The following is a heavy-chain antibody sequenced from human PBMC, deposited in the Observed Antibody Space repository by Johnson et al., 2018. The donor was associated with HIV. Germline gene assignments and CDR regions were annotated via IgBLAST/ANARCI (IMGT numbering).Heavy chain of an antibody. J-gene: IGHJ3*02. CDR2: IGTAGDT. Sequence: VQLVESGGGLVQPGGSLRLSCAASGFTFSSYDMHWVRQATGKGLEWVSAIGTAGDTSYPGSVKGRFTISRENAKNSLYLQMNSLRAEDTAVYYCAGQVRTFDIWGQGTMVTVSS. V-gene: IGHV3-13*01. D-gene: IGHD6-19*01. CDR1: GFTFSSYD. CDR3: AGQVRTFDI.